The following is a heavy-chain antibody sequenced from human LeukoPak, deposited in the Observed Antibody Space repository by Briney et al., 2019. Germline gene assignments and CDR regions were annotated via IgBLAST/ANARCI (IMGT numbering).Heavy chain of an antibody. D-gene: IGHD3-22*01. J-gene: IGHJ4*02. CDR3: ARGVGSGYTDY. V-gene: IGHV4-59*01. CDR2: ISYSGNT. Sequence: PSETLSLTCTVSGGSISNYYWTWIRQPPGKGLEWIGFISYSGNTNYNPSLKSRVTILLDTSKNQFSLKLISVTAADTAVYYCARGVGSGYTDYWGQGALVTVSS. CDR1: GGSISNYY.